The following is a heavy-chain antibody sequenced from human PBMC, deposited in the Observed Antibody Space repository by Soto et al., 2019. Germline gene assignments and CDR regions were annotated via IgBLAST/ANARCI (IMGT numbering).Heavy chain of an antibody. CDR1: GFTFSSYE. D-gene: IGHD1-26*01. Sequence: EVQLVESGGGLVQPGGSLRLSCAASGFTFSSYEMNWVRQAPGKGLEWVSYISSSGSTIYYADSVKGRFTISRDNAKNSLYLQMNSRRAEDTAVYYCARDITYGGSHWGQGTLVTVSS. J-gene: IGHJ4*02. CDR3: ARDITYGGSH. V-gene: IGHV3-48*03. CDR2: ISSSGSTI.